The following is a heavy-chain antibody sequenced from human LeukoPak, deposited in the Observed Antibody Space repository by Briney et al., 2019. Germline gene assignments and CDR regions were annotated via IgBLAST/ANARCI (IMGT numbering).Heavy chain of an antibody. CDR1: GGTFSSYA. CDR2: IIPIFGTA. V-gene: IGHV1-69*05. CDR3: ASYKCSGGSCYLDY. D-gene: IGHD2-15*01. Sequence: GSSVKVSCKASGGTFSSYAISWVRQAPGQGLEWMGRIIPIFGTANYAQKFQGRVTITTDESTSTAYMELSSLRSEDTAVYYCASYKCSGGSCYLDYWGQRTLVTVSS. J-gene: IGHJ4*02.